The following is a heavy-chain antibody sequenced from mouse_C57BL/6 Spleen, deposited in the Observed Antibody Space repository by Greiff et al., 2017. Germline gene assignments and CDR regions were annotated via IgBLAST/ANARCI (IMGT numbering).Heavy chain of an antibody. V-gene: IGHV1-52*01. CDR1: GYTFTSYW. CDR2: IDPSDSET. Sequence: VQLQQPGAELVRPGSSVKLSCKASGYTFTSYWMHWVKQRPIQGLEWIGNIDPSDSETHYNQKFKDKATLTVDKSSSTAYMQLSSLTSEASSVYYSARWGSRNAMDDWGQGTSVTVSS. J-gene: IGHJ4*01. CDR3: ARWGSRNAMDD. D-gene: IGHD1-1*01.